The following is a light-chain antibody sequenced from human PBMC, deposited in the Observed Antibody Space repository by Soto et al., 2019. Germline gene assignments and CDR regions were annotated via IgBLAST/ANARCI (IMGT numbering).Light chain of an antibody. V-gene: IGKV3-20*01. CDR3: QQYGSSPPGT. Sequence: EIVLTQSPGTLSLSPGERATLSCRASQSVSSSYLAWYQQKPGQAPRLLIYGASSRATGIPDRFSGSGSGTDFTLTISRREPEDFAVYYCQQYGSSPPGTFGQGTKVDIK. CDR2: GAS. J-gene: IGKJ1*01. CDR1: QSVSSSY.